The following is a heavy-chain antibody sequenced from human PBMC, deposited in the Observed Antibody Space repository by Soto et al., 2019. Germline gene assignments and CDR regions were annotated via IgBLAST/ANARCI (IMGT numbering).Heavy chain of an antibody. J-gene: IGHJ4*02. D-gene: IGHD5-12*01. Sequence: QLQLQESGPGLVKPSETLSLTCTVSGGSISNSSYYWGWIRQPPGKGLEWIGHIYYTGTSYSNPSLKGRVTLSVDTSKNQCSLKLNSMTAADTAVFYCTRLQRRWLSSDSWGQGTLVTVSS. CDR2: IYYTGTS. CDR3: TRLQRRWLSSDS. CDR1: GGSISNSSYY. V-gene: IGHV4-39*01.